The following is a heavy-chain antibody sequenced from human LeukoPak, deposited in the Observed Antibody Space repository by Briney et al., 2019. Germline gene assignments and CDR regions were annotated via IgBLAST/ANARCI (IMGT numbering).Heavy chain of an antibody. Sequence: GGSLRLSCAASGFTFYTYSMSWVRQAPGKGLEWVSSISSSGTYTYYADSVKGRFTISRDNAKNSLYLQMNSLRAEDTAVYYCARDVYYGSGSPRLDYWGQGTLVTVSS. V-gene: IGHV3-21*01. J-gene: IGHJ4*02. D-gene: IGHD3-10*01. CDR1: GFTFYTYS. CDR3: ARDVYYGSGSPRLDY. CDR2: ISSSGTYT.